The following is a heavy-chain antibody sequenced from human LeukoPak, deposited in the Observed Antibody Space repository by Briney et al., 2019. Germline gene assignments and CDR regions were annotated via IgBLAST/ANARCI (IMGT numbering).Heavy chain of an antibody. J-gene: IGHJ4*02. V-gene: IGHV1-46*01. D-gene: IGHD7-27*01. CDR1: GHTFTSYY. Sequence: GASVKVSCKASGHTFTSYYMHWVRQAPGQGLEWMGIINPSGGSTSYAQKFQGRVTMTRDTSTSTVYMELSSLRSEDTAVYYCARQTAGDGPGEYYFDYWGQGTLVTVSS. CDR3: ARQTAGDGPGEYYFDY. CDR2: INPSGGST.